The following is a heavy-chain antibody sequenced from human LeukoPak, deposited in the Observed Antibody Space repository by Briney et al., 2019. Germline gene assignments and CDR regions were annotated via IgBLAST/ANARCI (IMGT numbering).Heavy chain of an antibody. J-gene: IGHJ6*02. CDR1: GFTFSSYG. D-gene: IGHD6-13*01. V-gene: IGHV3-33*01. CDR2: IWYDGSNK. CDR3: ARERSSSWYYYYYGMDV. Sequence: GRSLRLSCAASGFTFSSYGMHWVRQAPGKGPEWVAVIWYDGSNKYYADSVKGRFTISRDNSKNTLYLQMNSLRAEDTAVYYCARERSSSWYYYYYGMDVWGQGTTVTVSS.